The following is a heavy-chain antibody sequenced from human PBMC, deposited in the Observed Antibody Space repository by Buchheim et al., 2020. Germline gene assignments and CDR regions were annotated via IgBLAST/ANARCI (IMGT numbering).Heavy chain of an antibody. Sequence: QLQLQESGSGLVKPSQTLSLTCAVSGGSISSGGYSWSWIRQPPGKGLEWIGYIYHSGSTYYNPSLKSRVTISVDRSQNQFYLKLSSVTAADTAVYYCASTYYYDSSGSQALDYWGQGTL. CDR3: ASTYYYDSSGSQALDY. D-gene: IGHD3-22*01. V-gene: IGHV4-30-2*01. CDR1: GGSISSGGYS. J-gene: IGHJ4*02. CDR2: IYHSGST.